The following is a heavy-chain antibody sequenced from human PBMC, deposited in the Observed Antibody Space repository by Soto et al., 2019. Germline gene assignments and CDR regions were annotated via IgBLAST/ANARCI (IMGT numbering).Heavy chain of an antibody. D-gene: IGHD3-3*01. CDR1: GFTFSSYW. Sequence: PGGSLRLSCAASGFTFSSYWMSWVRQAPGKGLEWVANIKQDGSEKYYVDSVKGRFTISRDNAKNSLYLQMNSLRAEDTAVYYCARVFDCWSGLASYYYGMDVWGQGTTVTVSS. CDR2: IKQDGSEK. J-gene: IGHJ6*02. CDR3: ARVFDCWSGLASYYYGMDV. V-gene: IGHV3-7*01.